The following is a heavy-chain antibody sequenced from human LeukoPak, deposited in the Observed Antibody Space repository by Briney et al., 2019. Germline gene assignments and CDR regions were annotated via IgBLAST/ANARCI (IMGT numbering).Heavy chain of an antibody. Sequence: SXGTFSSYAXXXXXQAXXQGLEWMGRIIPILGIANYAQKFQGRVTITADKSTSTAYMELSSLRSEDTAVYYCARGGAYWTWGQGTLVTVSS. CDR1: XGTFSSYA. CDR3: ARGGAYWT. CDR2: IIPILGIA. V-gene: IGHV1-69*04. D-gene: IGHD3-16*01. J-gene: IGHJ5*02.